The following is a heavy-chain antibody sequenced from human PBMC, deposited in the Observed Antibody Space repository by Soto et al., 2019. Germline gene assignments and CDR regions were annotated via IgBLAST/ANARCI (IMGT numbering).Heavy chain of an antibody. D-gene: IGHD2-15*01. CDR2: INSDGSST. CDR3: VRTSLVVAAATREDY. V-gene: IGHV3-74*01. CDR1: GFTFSSYW. J-gene: IGHJ4*02. Sequence: EVQLVESGGGLVQPGGSLRLSCAASGFTFSSYWMHWVHQAPGKGLVWVSRINSDGSSTSYADSVKGRFHISRENAKNTMHLQMKSLRAEDTAVYYCVRTSLVVAAATREDYWGQGTLVTVSS.